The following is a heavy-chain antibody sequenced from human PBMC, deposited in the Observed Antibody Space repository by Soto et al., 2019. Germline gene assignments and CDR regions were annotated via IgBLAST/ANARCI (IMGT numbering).Heavy chain of an antibody. CDR3: ARDDGDYFDY. CDR1: GFTFSSYG. Sequence: QVQLVESGGGVVQPGRSLRLSCAASGFTFSSYGMHWVRQAPGKGLEWVAVIWYDGSNKYYADSVKARFTISRDNSKNTLYLQMNSLRAEDTAVYYCARDDGDYFDYWGQGTLVTVSS. V-gene: IGHV3-33*01. CDR2: IWYDGSNK. J-gene: IGHJ4*02. D-gene: IGHD4-17*01.